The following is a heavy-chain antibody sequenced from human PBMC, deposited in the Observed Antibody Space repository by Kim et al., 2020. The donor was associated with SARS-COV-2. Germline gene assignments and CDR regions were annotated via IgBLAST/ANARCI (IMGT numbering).Heavy chain of an antibody. CDR2: IWYDGSNK. CDR3: AHLGVVVPVADHDAFDI. J-gene: IGHJ3*02. Sequence: GGSLRLSCAASGFTFSSYGMHWVRQAPGKGLEWVAVIWYDGSNKDYADSVKGRFTISRDNSKKTLYLQMNSLRAEDTAVYYCAHLGVVVPVADHDAFDIWCPGTMVTVSS. CDR1: GFTFSSYG. V-gene: IGHV3-33*01. D-gene: IGHD2-2*01.